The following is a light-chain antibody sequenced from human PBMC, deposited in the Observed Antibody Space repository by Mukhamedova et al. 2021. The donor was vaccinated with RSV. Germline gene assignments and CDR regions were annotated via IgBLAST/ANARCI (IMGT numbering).Light chain of an antibody. Sequence: GKSPRLLLSVASTLESGVPSRFSGTGSGADYTLTISSLQPVDFGTYYCQQYYISPPTFGQWTKLEIK. J-gene: IGKJ2*01. CDR2: VAS. V-gene: IGKV1-NL1*01. CDR3: QQYYISPPT.